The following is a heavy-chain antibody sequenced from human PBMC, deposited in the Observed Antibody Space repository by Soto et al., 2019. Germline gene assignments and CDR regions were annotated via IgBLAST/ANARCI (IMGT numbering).Heavy chain of an antibody. V-gene: IGHV1-2*02. CDR2: INPNSGGT. D-gene: IGHD3-10*01. Sequence: GASVKVSCKASGYTFTGYYMHWVRQAPGQGLEWMGWINPNSGGTNYAQKFQGRVTMTRDTSISTAYMELSRLGSDDTAVYYCARGPTMVRGVISALDIWGQGTMVTVSS. J-gene: IGHJ3*02. CDR1: GYTFTGYY. CDR3: ARGPTMVRGVISALDI.